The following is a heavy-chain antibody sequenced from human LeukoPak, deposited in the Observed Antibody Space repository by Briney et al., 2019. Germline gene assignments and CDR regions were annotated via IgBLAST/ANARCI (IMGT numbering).Heavy chain of an antibody. CDR2: VNDDGSST. J-gene: IGHJ4*02. D-gene: IGHD2-15*01. Sequence: GGSLRLSCAASGFSFSDFYMSWIRQAPGKGLVWVSRVNDDGSSTTYADSVKGRFTISRDNAKNTLYLQMNSLRAEDTAVYYCTRGIPVAATRGYFDYWGQGTLVTVSS. CDR1: GFSFSDFY. CDR3: TRGIPVAATRGYFDY. V-gene: IGHV3-74*01.